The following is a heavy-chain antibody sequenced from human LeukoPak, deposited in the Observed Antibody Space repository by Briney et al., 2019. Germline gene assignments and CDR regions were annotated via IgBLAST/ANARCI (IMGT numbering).Heavy chain of an antibody. J-gene: IGHJ4*02. CDR2: ISGSGGST. D-gene: IGHD3-10*01. CDR1: GFXFSSYA. Sequence: PGGSLRLSCAASGFXFSSYAISWVRQAPGKGLEWVSAISGSGGSTYYADSVKGRFTISRGNSKNTLYLQMNSLRAEDTAVHYCAKDRFDYYGSGTVFDYWGQGTLVTVSS. V-gene: IGHV3-23*01. CDR3: AKDRFDYYGSGTVFDY.